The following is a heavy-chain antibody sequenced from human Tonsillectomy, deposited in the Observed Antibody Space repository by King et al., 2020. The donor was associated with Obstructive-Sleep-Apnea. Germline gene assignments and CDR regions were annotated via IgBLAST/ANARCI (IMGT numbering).Heavy chain of an antibody. J-gene: IGHJ4*02. D-gene: IGHD6-13*01. V-gene: IGHV3-30*18. CDR3: AKDARIAAAGSLTEYYFDY. Sequence: QLVQSGGGVVQPGRSLRLSCAASGFTFSSYGMHWVRQAPGKGLEWVAVISYDGSNKYYADSVKGRFTISRDNSKNTLYLQMNSLRAEDTAVYYCAKDARIAAAGSLTEYYFDYWGQGTLVTVSS. CDR1: GFTFSSYG. CDR2: ISYDGSNK.